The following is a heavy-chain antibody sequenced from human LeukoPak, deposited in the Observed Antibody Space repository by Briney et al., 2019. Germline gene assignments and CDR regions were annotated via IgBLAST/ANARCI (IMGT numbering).Heavy chain of an antibody. CDR1: GGSFTSNTYY. Sequence: SETLSLTCTVSGGSFTSNTYYWNWIRLSAGKGLEWIGRVYMSATTDYASVTPDYHPSLKGRVTISVDTPKNRLSLNLTSVTAADTAIYYCARGFFAVALDLWGQGTMVSVSS. J-gene: IGHJ3*01. D-gene: IGHD3-3*01. CDR2: VYMSATTDYASVTP. V-gene: IGHV4-61*02. CDR3: ARGFFAVALDL.